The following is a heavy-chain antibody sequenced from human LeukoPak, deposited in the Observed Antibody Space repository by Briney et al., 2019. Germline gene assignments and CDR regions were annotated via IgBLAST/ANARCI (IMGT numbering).Heavy chain of an antibody. Sequence: SETLSLTCAVYGGSFSGYYWSWIRQPPGKGLEWIGEINHSGSTNYNPSLKSRVTISVDTSKNQFSLKLISVTAADTAVYYCARGGYNYYMDVWGKGTTVTVSS. CDR2: INHSGST. J-gene: IGHJ6*03. V-gene: IGHV4-34*01. CDR3: ARGGYNYYMDV. D-gene: IGHD5-12*01. CDR1: GGSFSGYY.